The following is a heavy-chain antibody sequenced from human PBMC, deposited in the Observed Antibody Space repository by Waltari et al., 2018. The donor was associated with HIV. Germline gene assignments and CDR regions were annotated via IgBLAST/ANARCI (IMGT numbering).Heavy chain of an antibody. D-gene: IGHD4-17*01. CDR2: VYSNGLT. J-gene: IGHJ4*02. V-gene: IGHV4-39*01. Sequence: QLQLQESGPALVKPSETLSLTCTVSTGSISQHYYWGWVRQSPGTGLGWIGVVYSNGLTHSSPSLESRVTMSVDSSKNLFSLTLTSVTAADTALYFCATLRTVTGTIDYWGQGSLVTVSS. CDR1: TGSISQHYY. CDR3: ATLRTVTGTIDY.